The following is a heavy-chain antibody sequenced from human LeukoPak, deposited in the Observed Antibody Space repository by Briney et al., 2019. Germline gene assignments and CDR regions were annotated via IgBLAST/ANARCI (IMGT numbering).Heavy chain of an antibody. CDR3: ARGSWRLVRGAASFES. J-gene: IGHJ4*02. D-gene: IGHD3-10*01. Sequence: GGSLRLSCVASGFTFSSYAMHWVRQAAGKGLEWVAVISYDGSNKYYADSVKGRFTISRDNSKNTLYLQMNSLRAEDTAVYYCARGSWRLVRGAASFESWGQGTLVTVSS. V-gene: IGHV3-30-3*01. CDR2: ISYDGSNK. CDR1: GFTFSSYA.